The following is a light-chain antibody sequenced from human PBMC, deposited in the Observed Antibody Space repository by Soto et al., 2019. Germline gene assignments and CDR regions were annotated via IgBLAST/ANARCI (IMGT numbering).Light chain of an antibody. J-gene: IGKJ3*01. CDR2: DAS. CDR1: QDISFY. V-gene: IGKV1-33*01. Sequence: DIQMTQSPSSLSASVGDRVTITCQASQDISFYLNWYQQKPGKAPKLLIYDASNLERGVPSRFNGSGSGTDFTFTISSLQPEDIATYYCQQYDNVPGGVTFGPGTKVDIK. CDR3: QQYDNVPGGVT.